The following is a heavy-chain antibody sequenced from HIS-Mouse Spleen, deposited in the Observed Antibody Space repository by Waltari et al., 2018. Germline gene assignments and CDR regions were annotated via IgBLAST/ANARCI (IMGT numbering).Heavy chain of an antibody. V-gene: IGHV1-18*01. CDR1: GYTFTSYG. Sequence: QVQLVQSGAEVKKPGASVKVSCKASGYTFTSYGISWVRQAPGQGLEWMGWISDYNGNTNYARKLQGRVTMTTDTSPSTAYMELRSLRSDDKAVYYCARAHYYDFWSGMGYWGQGTLVTVSS. CDR3: ARAHYYDFWSGMGY. J-gene: IGHJ4*02. CDR2: ISDYNGNT. D-gene: IGHD3-3*01.